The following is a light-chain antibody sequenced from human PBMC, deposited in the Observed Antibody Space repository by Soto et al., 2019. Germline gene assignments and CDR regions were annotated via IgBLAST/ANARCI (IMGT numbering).Light chain of an antibody. Sequence: SVLTQPASVSGSPGLSITISCTGTSSDVGGYNYVSWYQQHPGKAPKLMIYEVSNRPSGVSNRFSGSKSGNTASLTISGLQAEDEADYYCSSYTSSSTLYVFGTGTKATVL. CDR3: SSYTSSSTLYV. V-gene: IGLV2-14*01. CDR2: EVS. CDR1: SSDVGGYNY. J-gene: IGLJ1*01.